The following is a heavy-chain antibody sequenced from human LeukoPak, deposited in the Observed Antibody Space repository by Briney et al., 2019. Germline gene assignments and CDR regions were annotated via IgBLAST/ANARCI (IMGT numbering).Heavy chain of an antibody. D-gene: IGHD5-12*01. CDR3: ARLPTITFFDY. CDR1: GGSISSSSYY. J-gene: IGHJ4*02. CDR2: IYYSGST. Sequence: PSETLSLTCTVSGGSISSSSYYWGWIRQPPGKGLEWIGNIYYSGSTYYNPSLKSRVTISVDTPKNQFSLKLSSVTAADTAVYYCARLPTITFFDYWGQGTLVTVSS. V-gene: IGHV4-39*01.